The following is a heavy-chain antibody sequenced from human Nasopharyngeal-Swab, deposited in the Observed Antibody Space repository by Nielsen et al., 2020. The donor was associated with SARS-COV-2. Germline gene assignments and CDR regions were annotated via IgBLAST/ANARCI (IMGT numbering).Heavy chain of an antibody. CDR2: IYYSGST. CDR1: GGSISSYY. J-gene: IGHJ6*02. CDR3: ARGADQSDGMDV. Sequence: SETLSLTCTVSGGSISSYYWSWIRQPPGKGLEWIGYIYYSGSTNYNPSLKSRGTITVDTSKNQLSLKLSSVTAADTAVYYCARGADQSDGMDVWGQGTTVTVSS. V-gene: IGHV4-59*08. D-gene: IGHD4/OR15-4a*01.